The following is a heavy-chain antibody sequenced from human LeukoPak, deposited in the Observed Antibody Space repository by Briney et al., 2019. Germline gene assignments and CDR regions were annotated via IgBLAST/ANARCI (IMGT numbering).Heavy chain of an antibody. J-gene: IGHJ4*02. CDR3: AISPYYDILTGYPLGY. D-gene: IGHD3-9*01. CDR1: GYTFTNYC. CDR2: INPSGGST. V-gene: IGHV1-46*01. Sequence: ASVKVSCKASGYTFTNYCIHWVRRAPGQGLEWMAIINPSGGSTSYAQKFQGRVTITADKSTSTAYMELSSLRSEDTAVYYCAISPYYDILTGYPLGYWGQGTLVTVSS.